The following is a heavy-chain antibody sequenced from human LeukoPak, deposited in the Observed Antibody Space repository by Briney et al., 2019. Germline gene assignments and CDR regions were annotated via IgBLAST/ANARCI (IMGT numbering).Heavy chain of an antibody. CDR2: IYTRGST. Sequence: KTSETLSLTCTVSGVSISSYYWSWIRQHAGKGLEWIGRIYTRGSTNYHPSLKSRVTMSVDTSKNQFSLKLSSVTAADTAVYYCARVGTAMVYDYWGQGTLVTVSS. V-gene: IGHV4-4*07. CDR3: ARVGTAMVYDY. CDR1: GVSISSYY. D-gene: IGHD5-18*01. J-gene: IGHJ4*02.